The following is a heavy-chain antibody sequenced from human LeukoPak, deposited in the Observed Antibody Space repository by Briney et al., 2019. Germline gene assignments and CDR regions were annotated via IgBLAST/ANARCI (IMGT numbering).Heavy chain of an antibody. CDR3: AGLYYGGSGTNDC. Sequence: SETLSLTCTVSGGSINSFYWSWIRQPPGKGLEWIGYIYYSGSTNYNPSLKSRVTISLDTSKNQFSLKLNSVTAADTAVYYCAGLYYGGSGTNDCWGQGILVTVSS. CDR1: GGSINSFY. J-gene: IGHJ4*02. V-gene: IGHV4-59*08. CDR2: IYYSGST. D-gene: IGHD3-10*01.